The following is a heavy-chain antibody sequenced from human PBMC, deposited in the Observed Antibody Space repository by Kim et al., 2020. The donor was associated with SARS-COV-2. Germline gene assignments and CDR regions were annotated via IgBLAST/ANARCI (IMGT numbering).Heavy chain of an antibody. J-gene: IGHJ4*02. D-gene: IGHD6-13*01. CDR3: ARESIAAAGTSAELYDY. CDR1: GYTFTNYY. Sequence: ASVKVSCKASGYTFTNYYMHWVRQAPGQGLEWMGIINPSGGSTSYAQKFQGRVTMTRDTSTSTVYMELSSLRSEDTAVYYCARESIAAAGTSAELYDYWGQGTLVTVSS. V-gene: IGHV1-46*01. CDR2: INPSGGST.